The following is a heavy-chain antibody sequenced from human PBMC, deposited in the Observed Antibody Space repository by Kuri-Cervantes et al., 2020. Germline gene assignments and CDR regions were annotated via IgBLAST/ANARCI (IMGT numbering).Heavy chain of an antibody. J-gene: IGHJ4*02. CDR3: ARGARWFGELSYPY. V-gene: IGHV3-21*03. CDR2: ISPSSTYI. D-gene: IGHD3-10*01. CDR1: GFTFSSYS. Sequence: GGSLRLSCAASGFTFSSYSMNWVRQAPGKGLEWVSSISPSSTYIYNADSVKGRFTISRDNAKNSLYLQMNSLRAEDTAVYYCARGARWFGELSYPYWGQGTLVTVSS.